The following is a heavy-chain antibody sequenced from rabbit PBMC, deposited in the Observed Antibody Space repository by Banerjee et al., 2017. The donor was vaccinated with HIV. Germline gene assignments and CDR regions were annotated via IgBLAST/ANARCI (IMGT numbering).Heavy chain of an antibody. J-gene: IGHJ3*01. D-gene: IGHD6-1*01. CDR3: ARGWGYVGYSGDAYATTGLDL. CDR1: GFSFSSYYY. V-gene: IGHV1S43*01. Sequence: QSLEESGGDLVKPEGSLTLTCTASGFSFSSYYYMCWVRQAPGKGLELIACIYTSSGSTWYASWVNGRFTISRSTSLNTVDLKMTSLTAADTATYFCARGWGYVGYSGDAYATTGLDLWGQGTLVTVS. CDR2: IYTSSGST.